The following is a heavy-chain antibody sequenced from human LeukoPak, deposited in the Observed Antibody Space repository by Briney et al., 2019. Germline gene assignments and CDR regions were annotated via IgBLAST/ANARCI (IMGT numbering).Heavy chain of an antibody. Sequence: SETLSLTCTVSGGSISSSSYYWGWIRQPPGKGLEWIGSIYYSGSTYYNPSLKSRVTISVDTSKNQFSLKLSSVTAADTAVYYCARHGGGTVTTERWKYFDYWSQGTLVTVSS. V-gene: IGHV4-39*01. CDR3: ARHGGGTVTTERWKYFDY. D-gene: IGHD4-17*01. CDR1: GGSISSSSYY. J-gene: IGHJ4*02. CDR2: IYYSGST.